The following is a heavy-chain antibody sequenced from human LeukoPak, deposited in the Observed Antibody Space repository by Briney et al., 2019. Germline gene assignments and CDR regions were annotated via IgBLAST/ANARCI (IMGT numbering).Heavy chain of an antibody. V-gene: IGHV3-33*01. J-gene: IGHJ4*02. CDR1: EFTFSSYG. CDR2: IWYDGINK. D-gene: IGHD6-13*01. CDR3: ARAPSSSWLDY. Sequence: PGGSLRLSCAASEFTFSSYGMHWVRQALGKGLEWVAVIWYDGINKYYADSVKGRFTISRDNSKNTLYLEMNSLRAEDTAVYYCARAPSSSWLDYWGQGTLVTVSS.